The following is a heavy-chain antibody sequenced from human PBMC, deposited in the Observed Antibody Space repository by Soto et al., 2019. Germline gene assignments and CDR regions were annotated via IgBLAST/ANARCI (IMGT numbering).Heavy chain of an antibody. Sequence: QITLKESGPTLVRPPQTLTLTCTFSGFSLTSGVGVGWIRQPPGKALAWLALIYWDDEKRYSPSLKNRITITKDTSKNQRVLTITNVGPVDTATYFCAHIDPEIVTVGGHGGFDYWGQGALFTVSS. D-gene: IGHD3-16*01. V-gene: IGHV2-5*02. CDR1: GFSLTSGVG. CDR2: IYWDDEK. CDR3: AHIDPEIVTVGGHGGFDY. J-gene: IGHJ4*02.